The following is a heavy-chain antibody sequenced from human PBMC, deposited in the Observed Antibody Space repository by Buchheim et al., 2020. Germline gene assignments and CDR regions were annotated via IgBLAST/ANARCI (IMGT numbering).Heavy chain of an antibody. J-gene: IGHJ6*02. CDR2: IIPILGIA. CDR3: ARDSRPVYDFWSGNYYYGMDV. Sequence: QVQLVQSGAEVKKPGSSVKVSCKAPGGTFSSYAISWVRQAPGQGLEWMGRIIPILGIANYAQKFQGRVTITADKYTSTAYMELSSLRSEDTAVYYCARDSRPVYDFWSGNYYYGMDVWGQGTT. V-gene: IGHV1-69*04. D-gene: IGHD3-3*01. CDR1: GGTFSSYA.